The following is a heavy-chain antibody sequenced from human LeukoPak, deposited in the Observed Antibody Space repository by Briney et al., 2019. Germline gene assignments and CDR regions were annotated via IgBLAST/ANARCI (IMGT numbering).Heavy chain of an antibody. CDR2: ISYDGSNK. Sequence: GGSLGLSCAASGFTFSSYAMHWVRQAPGKGLEWVAVISYDGSNKYYADSVKGRFTISRDNSKNTLYLQMNSLRAEDTAVYYCARDDRGPGSGWYGHNYYFDYWGQGTLVTVSS. CDR1: GFTFSSYA. CDR3: ARDDRGPGSGWYGHNYYFDY. D-gene: IGHD6-19*01. V-gene: IGHV3-30-3*01. J-gene: IGHJ4*02.